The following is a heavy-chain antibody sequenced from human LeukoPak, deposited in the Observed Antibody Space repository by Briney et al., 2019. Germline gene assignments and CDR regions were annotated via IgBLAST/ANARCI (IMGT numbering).Heavy chain of an antibody. Sequence: GGSLRLSCSASRFTFSSYAMHWVRQAPGKGLEYVSAISSNGGSTYYADSVKGRFTISRDNSKNTLYLQMSSLRAEDTAVYYCVKDLYLSGWSSYFDYWDQGTLVTVSS. CDR2: ISSNGGST. J-gene: IGHJ4*02. CDR3: VKDLYLSGWSSYFDY. D-gene: IGHD6-19*01. V-gene: IGHV3-64D*06. CDR1: RFTFSSYA.